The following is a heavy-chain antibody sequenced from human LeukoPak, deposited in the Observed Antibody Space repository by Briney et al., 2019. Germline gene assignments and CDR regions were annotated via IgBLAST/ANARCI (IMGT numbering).Heavy chain of an antibody. J-gene: IGHJ4*02. CDR1: GFTFSRYG. CDR2: ISYDKSHR. D-gene: IGHD4-17*01. Sequence: GRSLRLSCAASGFTFSRYGMYWVRQAPGKGLEWVALISYDKSHRYYADSVKGRFTISRDNSKNTMYLQMNSLRAEDTAVYYCAKDLNYGDLLDYWGQGTLVTVSS. V-gene: IGHV3-30*18. CDR3: AKDLNYGDLLDY.